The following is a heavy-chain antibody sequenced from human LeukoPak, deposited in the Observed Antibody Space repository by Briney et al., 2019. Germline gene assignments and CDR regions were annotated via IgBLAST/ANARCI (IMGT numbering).Heavy chain of an antibody. J-gene: IGHJ4*02. CDR3: AIAKGPVDIVVAATGVFGY. CDR1: GFTFSTYA. V-gene: IGHV3-23*01. Sequence: GGSLRLPCAASGFTFSTYAMAWVRQAPGKGLEWVSGISGSGVSTYYPDSVKGRFTISRDNSKNTLFLQMNSLRADDTALYYCAIAKGPVDIVVAATGVFGYWGQGTLVTVSS. CDR2: ISGSGVST. D-gene: IGHD6-19*01.